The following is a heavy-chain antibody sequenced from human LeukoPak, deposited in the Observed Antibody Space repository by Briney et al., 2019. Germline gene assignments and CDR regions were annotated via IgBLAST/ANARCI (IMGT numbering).Heavy chain of an antibody. Sequence: ASVKVSCKASGYTFTSYGISWVRQAPGQGLEWMGWINPNSGGTNYAQKFQGRVTMTRDTSISTAYMELSRLRSDDTAVYYCARFGIGELLMYFDYWGQGTLVTVSS. D-gene: IGHD1-26*01. V-gene: IGHV1-2*02. J-gene: IGHJ4*02. CDR1: GYTFTSYG. CDR3: ARFGIGELLMYFDY. CDR2: INPNSGGT.